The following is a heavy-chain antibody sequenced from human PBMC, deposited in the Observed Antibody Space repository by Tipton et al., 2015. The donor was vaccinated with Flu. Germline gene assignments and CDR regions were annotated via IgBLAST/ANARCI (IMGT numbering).Heavy chain of an antibody. D-gene: IGHD3-16*02. J-gene: IGHJ5*01. Sequence: TLSLTCSVSGYSIRTGYIWAWIRQPPGKGLEFVGSIWHNVRAYHNPSLKSRVTLSIDTSKNQFSLNLSSVTAADTAVYYCTRHNTNGGIVVADFDSWGRGTLVTVSS. CDR2: IWHNVRA. V-gene: IGHV4-38-2*01. CDR3: TRHNTNGGIVVADFDS. CDR1: GYSIRTGYI.